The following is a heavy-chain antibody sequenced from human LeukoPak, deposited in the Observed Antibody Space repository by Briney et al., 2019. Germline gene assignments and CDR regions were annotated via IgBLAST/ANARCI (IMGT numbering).Heavy chain of an antibody. CDR2: VSGTSEYI. CDR3: ARWYSSGWYSDY. D-gene: IGHD6-19*01. J-gene: IGHJ4*02. V-gene: IGHV3-21*06. Sequence: PGGSLRLSCAASGFSFSTYSMIWVRQAPGKGLEWVSSVSGTSEYIYYADSVRGRFTISRDNAKNTVYLQMNSLRAEDTAVYYCARWYSSGWYSDYWAREPWSPSPQ. CDR1: GFSFSTYS.